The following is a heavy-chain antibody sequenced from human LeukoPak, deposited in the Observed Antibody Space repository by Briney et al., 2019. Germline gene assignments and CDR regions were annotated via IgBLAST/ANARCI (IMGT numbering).Heavy chain of an antibody. Sequence: GGSLQISSKGSGYSFTSYWIGWVRRMPGKGLVWMGIIYPGDSDTRYSPSFQGQVTISAEKSISTAYLQWSSLKASDTAMYYCASPDPSEYQRHSYYYYGMDVRGQGTTVTVSS. CDR3: ASPDPSEYQRHSYYYYGMDV. J-gene: IGHJ6*02. CDR2: IYPGDSDT. D-gene: IGHD6-6*01. V-gene: IGHV5-51*01. CDR1: GYSFTSYW.